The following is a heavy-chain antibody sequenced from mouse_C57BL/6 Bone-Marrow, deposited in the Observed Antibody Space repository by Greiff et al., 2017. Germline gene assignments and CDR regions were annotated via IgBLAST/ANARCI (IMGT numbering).Heavy chain of an antibody. Sequence: VQLKQSGAELVRPGASVKLSCTASGFNIKDDYMHWVKQRPEQGLEWIGWIDPENGDTEYASKFQGKATITADTSSNTAYLQLSSLTSEDTAVYYCSTCSLSWDYWGQGTTLTVSS. CDR2: IDPENGDT. CDR3: STCSLSWDY. J-gene: IGHJ2*01. D-gene: IGHD6-2*01. V-gene: IGHV14-4*01. CDR1: GFNIKDDY.